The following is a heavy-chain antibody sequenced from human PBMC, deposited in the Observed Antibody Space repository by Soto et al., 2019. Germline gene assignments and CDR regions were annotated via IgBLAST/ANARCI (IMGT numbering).Heavy chain of an antibody. CDR2: INHSGST. V-gene: IGHV4-34*01. J-gene: IGHJ6*02. CDR1: SESFSNYY. CDR3: ARRRIAAARYYYGMDV. D-gene: IGHD6-13*01. Sequence: QVQLQQWGAGLLKPSETLSLTCAVYSESFSNYYWSWIRQPPGKGLEWIGEINHSGSTNYNPSLMTRVTISVDTSKNQFSLKLSSVTAADTAVYHCARRRIAAARYYYGMDVWGQGTTVTVSS.